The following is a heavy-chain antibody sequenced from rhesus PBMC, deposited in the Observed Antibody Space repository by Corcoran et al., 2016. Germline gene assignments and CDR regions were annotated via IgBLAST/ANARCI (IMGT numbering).Heavy chain of an antibody. D-gene: IGHD1-1*01. CDR2: INGNSGST. J-gene: IGHJ6*01. Sequence: QVQLQESGPGLVKPSETLSLTCTVPGASISSYWWSWIRQHPGKGLEWIGEINGNSGSTNYNPSLKSRVTISRDTSKNQFTLKLSSVTAADTAVYYCARTAGTIEDGLDSWGQGVVVTVSS. CDR1: GASISSYW. CDR3: ARTAGTIEDGLDS. V-gene: IGHV4-80*01.